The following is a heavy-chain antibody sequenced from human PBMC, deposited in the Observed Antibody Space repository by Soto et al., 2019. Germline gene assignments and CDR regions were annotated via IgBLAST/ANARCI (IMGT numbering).Heavy chain of an antibody. CDR1: GFTFSSYS. V-gene: IGHV3-21*01. J-gene: IGHJ6*02. CDR2: ISSSSSYI. D-gene: IGHD1-26*01. CDR3: ARVKFMGYGMDV. Sequence: GWSLRLSCAASGFTFSSYSMNWVRQAPGKGLEWVSSISSSSSYIYYADSVKGRFTISRDNAKNSLYLQMNSLRAEDTAVYYCARVKFMGYGMDVWGQGTTVTVSS.